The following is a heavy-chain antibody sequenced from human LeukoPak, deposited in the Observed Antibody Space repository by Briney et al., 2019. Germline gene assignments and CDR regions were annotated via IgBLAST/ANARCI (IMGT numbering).Heavy chain of an antibody. CDR3: ASLWATGSRSV. J-gene: IGHJ4*02. D-gene: IGHD3-9*01. CDR2: IYYSGST. V-gene: IGHV4-59*01. CDR1: GGSISSYY. Sequence: SETLSLTCTVSGGSISSYYWSWIRQPPGKGLEWIGYIYYSGSTNYNPSLKSRVTISVDTSKNQFSLKLRSVTAADTAVYYCASLWATGSRSVWGQGTLVTVSS.